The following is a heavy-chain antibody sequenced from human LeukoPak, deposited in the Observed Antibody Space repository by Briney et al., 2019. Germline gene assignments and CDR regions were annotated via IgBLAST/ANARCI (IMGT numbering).Heavy chain of an antibody. V-gene: IGHV3-15*01. CDR1: GLTFSNAW. Sequence: GGSLRLSCAASGLTFSNAWMSWVRQAPGKGLEWVGRIKSKTDGGTTDYAAPVKGRFTISRDGSKNTLYLQMNSLKTEDTAVYYCTSSTMVRGVTIYWYFDLWGRGTLVTVSS. D-gene: IGHD3-10*01. CDR2: IKSKTDGGTT. CDR3: TSSTMVRGVTIYWYFDL. J-gene: IGHJ2*01.